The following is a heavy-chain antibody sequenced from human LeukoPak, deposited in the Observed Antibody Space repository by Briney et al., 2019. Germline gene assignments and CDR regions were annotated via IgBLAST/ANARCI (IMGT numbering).Heavy chain of an antibody. V-gene: IGHV3-23*01. CDR1: GFTFSAYA. D-gene: IGHD3-10*01. Sequence: GGSLRLSCEASGFTFSAYAMNWVRQAPGKGLEWVSAITGSGDYTYYADSVKGRFTMSRDNSRNTVYLQMSSLRAEDTAVYYCAKPGGTLVRGVIMEFDSWGQGTQVAVSS. CDR3: AKPGGTLVRGVIMEFDS. CDR2: ITGSGDYT. J-gene: IGHJ4*02.